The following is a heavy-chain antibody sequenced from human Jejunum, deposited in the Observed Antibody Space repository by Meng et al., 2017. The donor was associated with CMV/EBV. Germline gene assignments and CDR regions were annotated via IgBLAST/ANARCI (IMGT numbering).Heavy chain of an antibody. D-gene: IGHD2-21*02. CDR2: IYTSGST. J-gene: IGHJ4*02. CDR3: ARDGGLDCGGDCYFDH. V-gene: IGHV4-4*07. CDR1: GVSIRSYY. Sequence: QMQLQESGPGLVKPSETLSLICTVSGVSIRSYYWSWTRLPAGKGLEWIGRIYTSGSTNYNPSLKSRVTMSLDTPKNQFSLKLTSVTAADTALYFCARDGGLDCGGDCYFDHWGQGILVTVSS.